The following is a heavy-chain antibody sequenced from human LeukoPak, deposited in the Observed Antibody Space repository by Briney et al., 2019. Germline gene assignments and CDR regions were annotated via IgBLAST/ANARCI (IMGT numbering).Heavy chain of an antibody. J-gene: IGHJ4*02. Sequence: SETLSLTCTVSGGSISSSSYYWGWIRQPPGKGLEWIGSIYYSGSTYYNPSLKSRVTISVDTSKNQFSLKLSSVTAADTAVYYCARRSDIVVVVAAGDYDYWGQGTLVTVSS. CDR3: ARRSDIVVVVAAGDYDY. CDR2: IYYSGST. D-gene: IGHD2-15*01. V-gene: IGHV4-39*01. CDR1: GGSISSSSYY.